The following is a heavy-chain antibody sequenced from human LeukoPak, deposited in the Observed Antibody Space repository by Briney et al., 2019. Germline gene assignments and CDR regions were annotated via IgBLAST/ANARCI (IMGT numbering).Heavy chain of an antibody. V-gene: IGHV1-18*01. CDR1: GYTFTSYG. CDR3: ARNWAPITFGGVIPIASSGY. Sequence: GASVKVSCKASGYTFTSYGISWVRQAPGQGLEWMGWISAYNGNTNYAQKLQGRVTMTTDTSTSTAYMELRSLRSDDTAVYYCARNWAPITFGGVIPIASSGYWGQGTLVTVSS. D-gene: IGHD3-16*02. J-gene: IGHJ4*02. CDR2: ISAYNGNT.